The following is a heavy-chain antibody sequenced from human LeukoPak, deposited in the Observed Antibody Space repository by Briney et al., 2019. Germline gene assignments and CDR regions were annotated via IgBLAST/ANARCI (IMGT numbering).Heavy chain of an antibody. CDR1: GGTFSSYA. J-gene: IGHJ3*02. V-gene: IGHV1-8*02. CDR3: ARVPLEAFDI. D-gene: IGHD5-24*01. Sequence: ASVKVSCKASGGTFSSYAISWVRQAPGQGLEWMGWMNPNSGNTGYAQKFQGRVTMTRNTSISTAYMELSSLRSEDTAVYYCARVPLEAFDIWGQGTMVTVSS. CDR2: MNPNSGNT.